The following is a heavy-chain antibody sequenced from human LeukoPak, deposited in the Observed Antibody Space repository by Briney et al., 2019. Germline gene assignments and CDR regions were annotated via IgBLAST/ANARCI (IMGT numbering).Heavy chain of an antibody. V-gene: IGHV4-59*01. Sequence: GSLRLSCAASGFTFSSYAMSWIRQPPGKGLEWIGYIYYSGSTNYNPSLKSRVTISVDTSKNQFSLKLSSVTAADTAVYYCARVGVVRALDYWGQGTLVTVSS. CDR3: ARVGVVRALDY. D-gene: IGHD3-10*01. CDR2: IYYSGST. CDR1: GFTFSSYA. J-gene: IGHJ4*02.